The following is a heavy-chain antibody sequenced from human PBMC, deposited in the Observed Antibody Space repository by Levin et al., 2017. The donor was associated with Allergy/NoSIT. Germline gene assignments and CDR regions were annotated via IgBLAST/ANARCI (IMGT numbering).Heavy chain of an antibody. V-gene: IGHV4-4*08. CDR2: IYSSGST. J-gene: IGHJ4*02. D-gene: IGHD2-15*01. CDR1: GASVSSYY. CDR3: ARTLKAVYYFDY. Sequence: SQTLSLTCTVSGASVSSYYWSWTRQPPGKGLEWIGYIYSSGSTNYNPSLKSRVTISVDTSKNQFSLKLSSVTAADTAVYYCARTLKAVYYFDYWGQGTLVTVSS.